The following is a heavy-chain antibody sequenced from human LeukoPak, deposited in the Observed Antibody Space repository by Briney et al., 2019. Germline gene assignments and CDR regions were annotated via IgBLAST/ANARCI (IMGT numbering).Heavy chain of an antibody. CDR2: ISYDGSNK. V-gene: IGHV3-30*04. Sequence: GGSLRLSCAASGFTFSSYAMHWVRQAPGKGLEWVAVISYDGSNKYYADSVKGRFTISRDNSKNTLYLQMNSLRAEDTAVYYCARDPNWNYVSYYYYMDVWGKGTTVTVSS. CDR3: ARDPNWNYVSYYYYMDV. D-gene: IGHD1-7*01. J-gene: IGHJ6*03. CDR1: GFTFSSYA.